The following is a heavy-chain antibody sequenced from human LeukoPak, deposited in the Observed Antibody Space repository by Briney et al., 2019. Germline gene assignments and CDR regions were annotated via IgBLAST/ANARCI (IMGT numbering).Heavy chain of an antibody. Sequence: SETLSLTCSVSRYSISSGYYWAWIRQPPGKGLEWIGSIYHSGSAYYNASLKSRVTISVDTSKNQFSLELPSVTAADTAVYYCARVNYGDYLPSFDYWGQGTLVTVSS. J-gene: IGHJ4*02. CDR2: IYHSGSA. CDR3: ARVNYGDYLPSFDY. CDR1: RYSISSGYY. V-gene: IGHV4-38-2*02. D-gene: IGHD4-17*01.